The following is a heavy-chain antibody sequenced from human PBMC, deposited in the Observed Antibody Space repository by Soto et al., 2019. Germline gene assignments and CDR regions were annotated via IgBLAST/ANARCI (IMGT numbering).Heavy chain of an antibody. CDR1: GDSIDTSSYC. CDR2: VCYRGTT. D-gene: IGHD6-6*01. J-gene: IGHJ4*02. Sequence: RSLTCTVSGDSIDTSSYCWGWIRQPPGKGLEWIGSVCYRGTTYYNPSLKSRLTISVDTSKRQFSLKLSSVTAADTAVFYCARQGEHSSSYLFDSWGQGTLVTVSS. CDR3: ARQGEHSSSYLFDS. V-gene: IGHV4-39*01.